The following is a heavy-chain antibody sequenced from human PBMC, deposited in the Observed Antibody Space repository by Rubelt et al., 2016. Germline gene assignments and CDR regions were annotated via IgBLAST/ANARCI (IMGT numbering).Heavy chain of an antibody. CDR2: ISTRGDNI. Sequence: VQLVESGGGVVQPGGSLRLSCTASRFTFRSYALSWVRQAPGKGLEWLSTISTRGDNIYYADSVKGRFTLSRDNSKNTLFLHMNSLRTGDTAMYYCAKVIGAGDDVYYGMDMWGPGTAVTVSS. CDR3: AKVIGAGDDVYYGMDM. V-gene: IGHV3-23*04. CDR1: RFTFRSYA. D-gene: IGHD2-21*01. J-gene: IGHJ6*02.